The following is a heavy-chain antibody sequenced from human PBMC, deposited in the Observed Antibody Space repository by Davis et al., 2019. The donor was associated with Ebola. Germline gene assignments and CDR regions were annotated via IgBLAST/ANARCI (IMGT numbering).Heavy chain of an antibody. V-gene: IGHV4-34*01. Sequence: MPSDTLSLTFAIFGGSFRGYYWSWIRQPPGKGLEWIGEINHSGSTNYNPSLKNRVTISVDTSKNQFSLKLSSVAAADTAVYYCARQAYYGSGSLDYWGQGTLVTVSS. D-gene: IGHD3-10*01. CDR3: ARQAYYGSGSLDY. CDR1: GGSFRGYY. J-gene: IGHJ4*02. CDR2: INHSGST.